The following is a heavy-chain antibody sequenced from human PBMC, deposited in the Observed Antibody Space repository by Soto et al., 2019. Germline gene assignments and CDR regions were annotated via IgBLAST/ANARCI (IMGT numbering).Heavy chain of an antibody. V-gene: IGHV3-23*01. CDR3: ANYAADPALFDY. Sequence: RGALRLSGEASGGTLSRYARRWGRQEPGKGLEWVSAISGSGGSTYYADSVKGRFTISRDNSKNTLYLQMNSLRAEDTAVYYCANYAADPALFDYWGQGTLVTVPS. CDR2: ISGSGGST. J-gene: IGHJ4*02. D-gene: IGHD6-13*01. CDR1: GGTLSRYA.